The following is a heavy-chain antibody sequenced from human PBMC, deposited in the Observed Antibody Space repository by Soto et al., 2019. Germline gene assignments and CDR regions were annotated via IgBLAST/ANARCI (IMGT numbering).Heavy chain of an antibody. D-gene: IGHD6-13*01. Sequence: QVQLVQSGAEVKKPGASVKVSCKASGYTFTSYGISWVRQAPGQGREWMGWISAYNGNTNYAQKLQGRVTMTTDTSTSTAYMELRSLRSDDTAVYYCARDPTLIAAAGKGGLHNWFDPWGQGTLVTVSS. CDR3: ARDPTLIAAAGKGGLHNWFDP. J-gene: IGHJ5*02. CDR2: ISAYNGNT. V-gene: IGHV1-18*01. CDR1: GYTFTSYG.